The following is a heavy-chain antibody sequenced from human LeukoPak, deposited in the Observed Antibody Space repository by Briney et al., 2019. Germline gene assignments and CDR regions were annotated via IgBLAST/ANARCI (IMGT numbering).Heavy chain of an antibody. Sequence: GGSLRLSCAASGFTFSNAWMSWVRQAPGKGLEWVGRIKSKTDGGTTDYAAPVKGRFTISRDDSKNTPYLQMNSLKTEDTAVYYCTARSNYDAFDIWGQGTMVTVSS. CDR1: GFTFSNAW. CDR2: IKSKTDGGTT. V-gene: IGHV3-15*01. D-gene: IGHD1-1*01. CDR3: TARSNYDAFDI. J-gene: IGHJ3*02.